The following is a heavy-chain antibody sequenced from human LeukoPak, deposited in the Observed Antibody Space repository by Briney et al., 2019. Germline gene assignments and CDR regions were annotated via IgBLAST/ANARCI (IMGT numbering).Heavy chain of an antibody. Sequence: PSETLSLTCAVSGGSISGDKDFRGWIRQSPGKGLEWIGSSYYTGSTYYNPSLKSRVTISVDTSKSEFSLMVHSVTAADTAMYYCARRGITYSTSFFDSWGQGTLVTVAS. V-gene: IGHV4-39*01. J-gene: IGHJ4*02. CDR3: ARRGITYSTSFFDS. CDR2: SYYTGST. CDR1: GGSISGDKDF. D-gene: IGHD6-13*01.